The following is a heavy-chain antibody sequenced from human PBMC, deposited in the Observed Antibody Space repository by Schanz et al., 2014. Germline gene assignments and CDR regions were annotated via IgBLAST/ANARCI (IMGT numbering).Heavy chain of an antibody. Sequence: EVQLLESGGGLVQPGGSLRLSCATSGFSFSSYAINWVRQAPGKGLEWVSGISGSGASTYYADSVKGRFTISRDNSNKTVDLQMNSLRAEDTAVYYCAISQGSSFDSWGQGTLVTVSS. CDR1: GFSFSSYA. J-gene: IGHJ4*02. D-gene: IGHD6-13*01. CDR2: ISGSGAST. V-gene: IGHV3-23*01. CDR3: AISQGSSFDS.